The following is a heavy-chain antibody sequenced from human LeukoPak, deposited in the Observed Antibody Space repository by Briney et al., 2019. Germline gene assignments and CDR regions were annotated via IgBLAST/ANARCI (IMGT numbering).Heavy chain of an antibody. D-gene: IGHD3-22*01. J-gene: IGHJ3*02. Sequence: GRSLRLSCAASGFTFDNYAMHWVRQAPGKGLEWVSGIAWNSGNTGFADSVKGRFTISRDNAKNSLYLQMNSLRAGDTAVYYCARGGHYYDSSGSPFDIWGQGTMVTVSS. V-gene: IGHV3-9*01. CDR2: IAWNSGNT. CDR3: ARGGHYYDSSGSPFDI. CDR1: GFTFDNYA.